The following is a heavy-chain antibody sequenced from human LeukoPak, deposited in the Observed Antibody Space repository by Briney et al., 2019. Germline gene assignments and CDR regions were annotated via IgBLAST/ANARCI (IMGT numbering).Heavy chain of an antibody. CDR1: GFSFSSYP. J-gene: IGHJ4*02. D-gene: IGHD5-24*01. CDR3: AKDDAWLQFND. V-gene: IGHV3-64*01. CDR2: IGSNGDGI. Sequence: GGSLRLSCAASGFSFSSYPMHWVRQAPGKGLEYVSVIGSNGDGIYYANSVKGRFTISRDNSENTVYLHMRSLRAGDTAVCFCAKDDAWLQFNDWGQGTLVTVSS.